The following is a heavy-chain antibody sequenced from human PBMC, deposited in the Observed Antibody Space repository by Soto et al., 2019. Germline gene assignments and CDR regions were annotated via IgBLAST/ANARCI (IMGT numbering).Heavy chain of an antibody. Sequence: EVQLVESGGGLVQPGGSLRLSCEASGFTFRNNEMPWARQGTGKGLEWVSGISAAGDPDYADSVEGRFTISRENAQNSFFLQMNSLRVGDTAVYYCARTDRDFYGLDVWGQGTTVIVSS. CDR2: ISAAGDP. J-gene: IGHJ6*02. V-gene: IGHV3-13*05. CDR1: GFTFRNNE. CDR3: ARTDRDFYGLDV.